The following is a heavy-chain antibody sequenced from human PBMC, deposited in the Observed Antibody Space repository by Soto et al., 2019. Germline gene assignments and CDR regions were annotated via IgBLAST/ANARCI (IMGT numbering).Heavy chain of an antibody. CDR2: VTPYKADT. CDR3: ATDGPSNSGNLYAFDI. Sequence: QAQLVQFGAEVKKSGASVRVSCKASGYTLTNYGVTWVRQAPGQGLEWLGRVTPYKADTNSAQNLQGRVTMATDTSTNTAYLELRSLRSDDTAVYFCATDGPSNSGNLYAFDIWGQGTMVTVSA. CDR1: GYTLTNYG. D-gene: IGHD5-12*01. J-gene: IGHJ3*02. V-gene: IGHV1-18*04.